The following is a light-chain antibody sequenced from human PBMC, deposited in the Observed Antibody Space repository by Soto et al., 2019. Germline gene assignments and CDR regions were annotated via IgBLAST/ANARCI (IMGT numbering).Light chain of an antibody. Sequence: QSALTQPASVSGSPGQSITISCTGSTSDVAAYYYVSWYQQHPGKAPKLLIYEVSHRPSGVSNRFSGSRSGIAASLTISGLQAEDEADYYCSAYRNTTSKVFGGGTKLTVL. J-gene: IGLJ3*02. CDR3: SAYRNTTSKV. V-gene: IGLV2-14*01. CDR2: EVS. CDR1: TSDVAAYYY.